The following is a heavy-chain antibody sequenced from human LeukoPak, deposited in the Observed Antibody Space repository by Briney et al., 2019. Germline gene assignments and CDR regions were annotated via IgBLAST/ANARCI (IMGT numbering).Heavy chain of an antibody. CDR2: ISSSSRTI. CDR3: ARGRAYCGGDCYSPLGY. Sequence: GGSLRLSCAASGFTFSSHSMKWVRQAPGKGLEWISYISSSSRTIYYADSVKGRFTISRDNAKNSLYLQMSSLSAEDTAVYYCARGRAYCGGDCYSPLGYWGQGTLVTVSP. D-gene: IGHD2-21*02. J-gene: IGHJ4*02. V-gene: IGHV3-48*04. CDR1: GFTFSSHS.